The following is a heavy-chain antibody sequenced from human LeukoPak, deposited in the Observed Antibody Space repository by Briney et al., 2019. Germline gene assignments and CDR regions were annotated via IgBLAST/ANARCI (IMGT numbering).Heavy chain of an antibody. V-gene: IGHV4-39*01. D-gene: IGHD1-26*01. J-gene: IGHJ3*02. CDR2: SYYSGST. CDR3: ARHKQSGTYYDAFDI. CDR1: GGSIGSTTYY. Sequence: SETLSLTCTVSGGSIGSTTYYWGCLRQPPGKELECLGSSYYSGSTYYNPSLKSRVTISLDTSKNQFSLKLCSVTAADTAVYYYARHKQSGTYYDAFDIWGQGTMVTVSS.